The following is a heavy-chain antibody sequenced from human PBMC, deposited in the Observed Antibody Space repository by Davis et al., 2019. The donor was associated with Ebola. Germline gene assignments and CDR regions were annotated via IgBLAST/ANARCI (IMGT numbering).Heavy chain of an antibody. J-gene: IGHJ4*02. Sequence: GESLKISCAASGFTFSSYWMSWVRQAPGKGLEWVANIKEDGSEKYYVDSVKGRFTISRDNAKNSLYLQMNSLRAEDTATYYCARYCHYPDCSYFDCWGQGTVVAVSS. CDR2: IKEDGSEK. D-gene: IGHD3-16*01. CDR3: ARYCHYPDCSYFDC. CDR1: GFTFSSYW. V-gene: IGHV3-7*03.